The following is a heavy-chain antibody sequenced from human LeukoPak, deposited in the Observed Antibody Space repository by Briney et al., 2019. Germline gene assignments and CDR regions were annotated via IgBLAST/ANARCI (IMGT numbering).Heavy chain of an antibody. CDR1: GGSISSSSYY. D-gene: IGHD6-13*01. J-gene: IGHJ3*02. CDR2: IYYSGST. V-gene: IGHV4-39*01. CDR3: ARPYSSSWYLGGGYDI. Sequence: SETLSLTCTVSGGSISSSSYYWGWIRQPPGKGLEWIGSIYYSGSTYYNPSLKSRVTISVDTSKNQFSLKLSSVTAADTAVYYCARPYSSSWYLGGGYDIWGQGTMVTVSS.